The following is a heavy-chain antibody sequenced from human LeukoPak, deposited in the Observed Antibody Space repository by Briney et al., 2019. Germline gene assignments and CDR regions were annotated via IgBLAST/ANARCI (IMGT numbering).Heavy chain of an antibody. Sequence: GGSLRLSCAASGFTVSSNYMSWVRQAPGKGLEWVSVIYSGGSTYYADSVKGRFTISRDNSKNTLYLQMNSLRAEDTAVYYCALSLHGDLYFDYWGQGTLVTVSS. CDR2: IYSGGST. CDR1: GFTVSSNY. V-gene: IGHV3-66*01. D-gene: IGHD4-17*01. CDR3: ALSLHGDLYFDY. J-gene: IGHJ4*02.